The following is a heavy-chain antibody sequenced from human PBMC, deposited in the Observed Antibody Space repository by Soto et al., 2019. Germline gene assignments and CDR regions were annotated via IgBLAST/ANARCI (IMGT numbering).Heavy chain of an antibody. Sequence: GGSLRLSCAGSGFKFSSYDISWVRQAPGKGLEWVAATSYDGSNKYYADSVKGRFIISRDNSKNTLELQMNTLSAEDTAVYYCAGVYYGGNSVNNYWGQGTPVTVSS. CDR2: TSYDGSNK. V-gene: IGHV3-30-3*01. CDR3: AGVYYGGNSVNNY. J-gene: IGHJ4*02. CDR1: GFKFSSYD. D-gene: IGHD2-8*01.